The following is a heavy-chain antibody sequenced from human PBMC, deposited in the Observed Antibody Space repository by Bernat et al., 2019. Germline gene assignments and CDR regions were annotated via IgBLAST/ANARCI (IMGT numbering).Heavy chain of an antibody. D-gene: IGHD6-13*01. CDR2: IHYSGTT. CDR1: GGSISSNSYY. CDR3: ARTLGGAAATGGY. Sequence: QLQLQESGPGLVKPSETLSLTCSISGGSISSNSYYWGWIRQPPGKGLEWIGSIHYSGTTYYNPSLESRLTIYVDTSKNQFSLKLRSGTAADTAGYYCARTLGGAAATGGYWGQGTLVTVSS. V-gene: IGHV4-39*01. J-gene: IGHJ4*02.